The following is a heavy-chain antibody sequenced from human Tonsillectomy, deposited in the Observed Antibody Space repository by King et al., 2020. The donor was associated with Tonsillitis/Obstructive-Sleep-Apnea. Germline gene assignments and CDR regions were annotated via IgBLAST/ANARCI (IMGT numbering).Heavy chain of an antibody. J-gene: IGHJ4*02. CDR1: GYTFTSYY. D-gene: IGHD6-6*01. V-gene: IGHV1-46*01. CDR3: ARDGSVATRPLDY. Sequence: VQLVESGAEVKKPGASGKLSCKASGYTFTSYYMHWVRQAPGQGLEWMGIINHNGGSKIYAQKFQGRDTMTRDTTTNTVYMELSSLRSEETAVYYCARDGSVATRPLDYWGQGTLVTVSS. CDR2: INHNGGSK.